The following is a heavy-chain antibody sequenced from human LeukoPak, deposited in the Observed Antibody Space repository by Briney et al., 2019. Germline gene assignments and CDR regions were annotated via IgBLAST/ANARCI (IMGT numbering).Heavy chain of an antibody. CDR1: GYTFTGYY. V-gene: IGHV1-2*02. D-gene: IGHD3-10*01. J-gene: IGHJ3*02. Sequence: AASVKVSCKASGYTFTGYYMHWVRQAPGQGLGWMGWINPNSGGTDYAQKFQGRVTMTRDTSISTAYMELSRLRSDDTAVYYCARAGSFNAFDIWGQGTMVTVSS. CDR3: ARAGSFNAFDI. CDR2: INPNSGGT.